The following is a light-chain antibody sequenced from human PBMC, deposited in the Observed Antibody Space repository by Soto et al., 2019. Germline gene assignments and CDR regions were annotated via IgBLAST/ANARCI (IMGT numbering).Light chain of an antibody. Sequence: EIVLTQSPGTLSLSPGERATLSCRASQSVSSSYLAWYQQKPGQAPRLLIYGASSRATGIPDRFSGSGSVTDFTLTISRLEPEDFAVYYGQQYGSSPLVTLGQGTRLEIK. V-gene: IGKV3-20*01. CDR1: QSVSSSY. CDR3: QQYGSSPLVT. CDR2: GAS. J-gene: IGKJ5*01.